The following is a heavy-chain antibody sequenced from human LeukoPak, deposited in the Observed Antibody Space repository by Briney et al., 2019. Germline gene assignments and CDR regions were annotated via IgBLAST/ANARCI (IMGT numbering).Heavy chain of an antibody. CDR2: ISGRGGST. CDR3: AKGGWFDY. D-gene: IGHD6-19*01. Sequence: GGSLRLSCAASGFTFRSYDMNWVRQAPGKGLEWVLAISGRGGSTYYADSVKGRFTISRDNSKNTLYLQMNGLRAEDTAVYYCAKGGWFDYWGQGTLVTVSS. V-gene: IGHV3-23*01. J-gene: IGHJ4*02. CDR1: GFTFRSYD.